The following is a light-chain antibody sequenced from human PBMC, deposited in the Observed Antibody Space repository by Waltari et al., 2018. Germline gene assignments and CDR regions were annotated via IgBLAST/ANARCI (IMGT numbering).Light chain of an antibody. CDR1: STAVEGYDP. CDR2: EVT. J-gene: IGLJ3*02. CDR3: SSYAGGSSLM. Sequence: QSALTQPPSASGSPGQSITLSCTGISTAVEGYDPVFLYNKHPGKAPKLLFYEVTKRPSGVPDRFSGSKSDNTASLAVSGLQAEDEADYYCSSYAGGSSLMFGGGTKLTVL. V-gene: IGLV2-8*01.